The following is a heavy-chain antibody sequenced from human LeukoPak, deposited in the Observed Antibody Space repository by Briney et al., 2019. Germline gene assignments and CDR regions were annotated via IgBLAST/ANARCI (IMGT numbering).Heavy chain of an antibody. D-gene: IGHD6-19*01. CDR2: IMPIFGTA. V-gene: IGHV1-69*13. J-gene: IGHJ4*02. CDR3: ARDRSSSWYRRIAVAGTHFDY. CDR1: LGTFSSYA. Sequence: GSSVNVSCKACLGTFSSYAISWVRQAPGQGLEGMGGIMPIFGTADYPQKFQSRVTITADESTSTAYMELSSLRSEDTAVYCCARDRSSSWYRRIAVAGTHFDYWGQGTLVTVSS.